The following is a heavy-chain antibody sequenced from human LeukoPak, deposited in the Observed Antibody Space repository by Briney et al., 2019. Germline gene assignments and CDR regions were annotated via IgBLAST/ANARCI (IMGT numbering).Heavy chain of an antibody. D-gene: IGHD3-16*01. CDR1: GGSISSGGYY. Sequence: SETLSLTCTVSGGSISSGGYYWSWIRQHPGKGLEWIGYIYYSGATYYNPSLKSRVTISVDTSKNQFSLKLSSVTAADTAVYYCARDALGGVGTVDYWGQGTLVTVSS. CDR2: IYYSGAT. CDR3: ARDALGGVGTVDY. J-gene: IGHJ4*02. V-gene: IGHV4-31*03.